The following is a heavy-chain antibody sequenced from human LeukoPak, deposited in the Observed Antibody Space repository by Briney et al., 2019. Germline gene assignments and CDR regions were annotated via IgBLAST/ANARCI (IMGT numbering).Heavy chain of an antibody. CDR2: IYTSGST. Sequence: KPSETLSLTCTVSGGSISSYYWSWIRQPAGKGLEWIGRIYTSGSTNYNPSLKGRVTMSVDTSKNQFSLKLSSVTAADTAVYYCARGGYCGGDCYSWYFDLWGRGTLVTVSS. D-gene: IGHD2-21*02. CDR1: GGSISSYY. CDR3: ARGGYCGGDCYSWYFDL. J-gene: IGHJ2*01. V-gene: IGHV4-4*07.